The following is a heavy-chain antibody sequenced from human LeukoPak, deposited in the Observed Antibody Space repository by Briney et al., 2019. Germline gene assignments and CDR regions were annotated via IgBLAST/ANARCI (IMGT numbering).Heavy chain of an antibody. CDR3: ARWDDSAWAFGS. CDR1: GGSFSGYY. CDR2: INHSGST. J-gene: IGHJ4*02. Sequence: PSETLSLTCAVYGGSFSGYYWSWIRQPPGKGLEWIGEINHSGSTYYNPSLKSRVTISVDTSKNQLSLKLASVTAADTAVYFCARWDDSAWAFGSWGPGTLVTVSS. D-gene: IGHD6-19*01. V-gene: IGHV4-34*01.